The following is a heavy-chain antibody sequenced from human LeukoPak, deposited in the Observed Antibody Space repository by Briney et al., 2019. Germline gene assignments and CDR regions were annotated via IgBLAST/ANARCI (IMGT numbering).Heavy chain of an antibody. CDR3: ARDGYYYDSSGYSDAFDI. V-gene: IGHV3-7*01. CDR1: GFTFSSYW. Sequence: TGGSLRLSCAASGFTFSSYWMRWVRQAPGKGLEWVANIKQDGSEKYYVDSVKGRFTISRDNAKNSLYLQMNSLRAEDTAVYYCARDGYYYDSSGYSDAFDIWGQGTMVTVSS. CDR2: IKQDGSEK. D-gene: IGHD3-22*01. J-gene: IGHJ3*02.